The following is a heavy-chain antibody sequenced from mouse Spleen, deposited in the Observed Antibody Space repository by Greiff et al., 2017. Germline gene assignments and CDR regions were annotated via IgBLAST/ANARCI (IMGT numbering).Heavy chain of an antibody. CDR2: IDPEDGET. D-gene: IGHD2-5*01. J-gene: IGHJ3*01. V-gene: IGHV14-2*01. CDR1: GFNIKDYY. CDR3: ARSGSNYVAWFAY. Sequence: VQLQQSGAELVKPGASVKLSCTASGFNIKDYYMHWVKQRTEQGLEWIGRIDPEDGETKYAPKFQGKATITADTSSNTAYLQLSSLTYEDSAVYSCARSGSNYVAWFAYWGQGTLVTVSA.